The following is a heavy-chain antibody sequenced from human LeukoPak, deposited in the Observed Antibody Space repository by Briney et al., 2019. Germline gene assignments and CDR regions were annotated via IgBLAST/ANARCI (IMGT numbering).Heavy chain of an antibody. V-gene: IGHV3-7*02. CDR2: IKQDESEM. D-gene: IGHD2-21*02. CDR1: GFAFSSHW. CDR3: ARGFCGGDCYSGNWFDP. J-gene: IGHJ5*02. Sequence: PGGSLRLSCAASGFAFSSHWMSWVRQAPGKGLEWVANIKQDESEMNYADSVKGRFTISRDNSKNTLYLQMNSLRAEDTAVYYCARGFCGGDCYSGNWFDPWGQGTLVTVSS.